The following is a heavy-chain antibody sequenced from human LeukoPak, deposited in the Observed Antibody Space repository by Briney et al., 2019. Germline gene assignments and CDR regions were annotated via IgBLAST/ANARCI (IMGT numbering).Heavy chain of an antibody. Sequence: ESGPALVKPSQTLTLTCTFSGFSLSTSGMGVSWIRQPPEKALEWLARIDWDDDKYYSTSLKTRLTISKDTSKNQVVLTMTNMDPVDTATYYCARIVVRGDAFDYWGQGTLVTVSS. J-gene: IGHJ4*02. CDR2: IDWDDDK. CDR1: GFSLSTSGMG. D-gene: IGHD3-10*01. V-gene: IGHV2-70*11. CDR3: ARIVVRGDAFDY.